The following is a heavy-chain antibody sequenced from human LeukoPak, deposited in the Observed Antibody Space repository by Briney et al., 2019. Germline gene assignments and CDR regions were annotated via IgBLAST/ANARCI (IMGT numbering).Heavy chain of an antibody. D-gene: IGHD3-22*01. Sequence: SETLSVTCTVSGGSIFSYYFNWIRQPPGKGLEWIGYNYSNGITDYNPSLRSRGTISIATSKNQFSLRLRSVTAADTAIYYCARRAYYDTSGYYPASGYFDLWGRGTLVTVSS. CDR2: NYSNGIT. J-gene: IGHJ2*01. V-gene: IGHV4-4*08. CDR1: GGSIFSYY. CDR3: ARRAYYDTSGYYPASGYFDL.